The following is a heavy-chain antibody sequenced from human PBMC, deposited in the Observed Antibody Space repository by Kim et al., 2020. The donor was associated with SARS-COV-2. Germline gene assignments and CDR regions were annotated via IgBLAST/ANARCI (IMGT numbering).Heavy chain of an antibody. J-gene: IGHJ4*02. D-gene: IGHD1-26*01. Sequence: NPSLKSRVTISVDTSKNQFSLKLSSVTAADTAVYYCASPYSGSYYDYFDYWGQGTLVTVSS. V-gene: IGHV4-39*01. CDR3: ASPYSGSYYDYFDY.